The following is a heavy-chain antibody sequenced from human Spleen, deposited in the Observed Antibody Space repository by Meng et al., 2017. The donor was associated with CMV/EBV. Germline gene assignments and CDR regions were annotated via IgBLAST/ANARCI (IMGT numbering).Heavy chain of an antibody. V-gene: IGHV1-2*02. D-gene: IGHD3-3*01. CDR2: INPNSGGT. CDR3: ARDLGINDFWSGRNWFDP. Sequence: ASVKVSCKASGYTFTGYYMHWVRPAPGQGLEWMGWINPNSGGTNYAQKFQGRVTMTRDTSISTAYMELSRLRSDDTAVYYCARDLGINDFWSGRNWFDPWGQGTLVTVSS. J-gene: IGHJ5*02. CDR1: GYTFTGYY.